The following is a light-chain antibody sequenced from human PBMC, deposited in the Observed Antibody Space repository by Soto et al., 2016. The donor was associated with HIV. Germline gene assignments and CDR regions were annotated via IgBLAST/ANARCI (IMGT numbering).Light chain of an antibody. J-gene: IGLJ3*02. V-gene: IGLV3-21*03. CDR2: DDS. CDR1: NVGSKS. CDR3: QVWDVSSDHYV. Sequence: SYVLTQPPSLSVAPRKTARITCGGNNVGSKSVQWYQQKPGQAPILVLYDDSDRPSGIPERFSGSNSGDTATLTITRVEAGDEADYYCQVWDVSSDHYVFGGGTKLTVL.